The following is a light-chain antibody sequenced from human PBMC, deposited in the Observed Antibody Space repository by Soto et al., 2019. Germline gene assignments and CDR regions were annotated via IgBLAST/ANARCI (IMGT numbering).Light chain of an antibody. CDR2: EVS. CDR1: SSDVGDYNY. V-gene: IGLV2-14*01. Sequence: QSVLTQPASVSGSPGQSITISCTGTSSDVGDYNYVSWFQQHPGKAPKLVIFEVSNRPSGVSNRFSGSKSGNTASLTISGLQAEDEADYYCSSYTSGSTLRVFGGGTKLTVL. J-gene: IGLJ2*01. CDR3: SSYTSGSTLRV.